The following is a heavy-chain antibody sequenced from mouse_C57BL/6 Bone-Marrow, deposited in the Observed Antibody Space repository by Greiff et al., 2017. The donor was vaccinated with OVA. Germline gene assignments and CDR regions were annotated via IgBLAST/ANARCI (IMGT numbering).Heavy chain of an antibody. Sequence: EVQVVESGGGLVQPKGSLKLSCAASGFTFTTYAMHWVRQAPGKGLEWVARIRSKSSNYATYYADSMKDRFTISKDDSQSMLYLKMSSLKTEDTAVYYCVRERIGNYDGAWFADWGQGTLVTVSA. CDR1: GFTFTTYA. D-gene: IGHD2-4*01. CDR3: VRERIGNYDGAWFAD. V-gene: IGHV10-3*01. CDR2: IRSKSSNYAT. J-gene: IGHJ3*01.